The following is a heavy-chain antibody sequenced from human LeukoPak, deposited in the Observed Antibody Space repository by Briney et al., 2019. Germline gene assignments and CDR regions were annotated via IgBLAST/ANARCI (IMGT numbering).Heavy chain of an antibody. CDR2: ISSSSSTI. J-gene: IGHJ4*02. D-gene: IGHD3-10*01. CDR3: ARVGVDYYGSGSFDY. Sequence: GGSLRLSCAASGFTFSSYSMNWVRQAPGKGLEWVSYISSSSSTIYYADSVKGRFTISRDNAKNSLYLQMSSLRAEDTAVYYCARVGVDYYGSGSFDYWGQGTLVTVSS. V-gene: IGHV3-48*01. CDR1: GFTFSSYS.